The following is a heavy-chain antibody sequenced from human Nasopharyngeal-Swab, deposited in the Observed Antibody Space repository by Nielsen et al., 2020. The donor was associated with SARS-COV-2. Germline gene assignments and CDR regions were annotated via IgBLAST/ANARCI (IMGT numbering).Heavy chain of an antibody. CDR3: AKEVYYDSSGYSVAYWYFDL. CDR1: GFTFSIYE. V-gene: IGHV3-48*03. D-gene: IGHD3-22*01. J-gene: IGHJ2*01. CDR2: ISSSGNTI. Sequence: GGSLRLSCAASGFTFSIYEMNWVRQAPGKGLEWVSYISSSGNTIYYADSVKGRFTISRGNAKNSLYLQMNSLRAEDTALYYCAKEVYYDSSGYSVAYWYFDLWGRGTLVTVSS.